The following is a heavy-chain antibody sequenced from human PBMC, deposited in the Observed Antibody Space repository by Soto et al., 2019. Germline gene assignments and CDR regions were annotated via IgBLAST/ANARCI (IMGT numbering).Heavy chain of an antibody. D-gene: IGHD1-26*01. CDR3: AKVRWAVVVSTSRPNCIDP. CDR2: ISDSGGST. Sequence: GGSLRLSGAASGFTFSSYAMSWVRQASGEGLEWVSAISDSGGSTYYADSVKGRFTISRGNSKNALYLQMNSLRAEDTAVYYCAKVRWAVVVSTSRPNCIDPWGQGTLVTVSS. J-gene: IGHJ5*01. V-gene: IGHV3-23*01. CDR1: GFTFSSYA.